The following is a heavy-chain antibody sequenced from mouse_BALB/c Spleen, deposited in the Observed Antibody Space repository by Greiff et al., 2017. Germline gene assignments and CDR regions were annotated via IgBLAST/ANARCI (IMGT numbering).Heavy chain of an antibody. J-gene: IGHJ3*01. D-gene: IGHD1-1*01. CDR2: INPSTGYT. V-gene: IGHV1-7*01. CDR3: ARSQDYGSSYGFAY. CDR1: GYTFTSYW. Sequence: VQLQQSGAELAKPGASVKMSCKASGYTFTSYWMHWVNQRPGQGLEWIGYINPSTGYTEYNQKFKDKSTLTADKSSSTAYMQLSSLTSEDSAVYYCARSQDYGSSYGFAYWGQGTLVTVSA.